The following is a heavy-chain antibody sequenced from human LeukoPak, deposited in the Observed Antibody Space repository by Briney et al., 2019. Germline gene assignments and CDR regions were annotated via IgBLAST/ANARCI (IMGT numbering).Heavy chain of an antibody. D-gene: IGHD2-2*01. CDR2: IYPGDSDT. CDR1: GYSFTSYW. CDR3: ARSVPSQLLFGASDY. Sequence: GESLKISCKGSGYSFTSYWIGWVRQMPGKGLEWMGIIYPGDSDTRYSPSFQGQVTISADKSISTAYLQWSSLKASDTAMYYCARSVPSQLLFGASDYWGQGTLVTVSS. J-gene: IGHJ4*02. V-gene: IGHV5-51*01.